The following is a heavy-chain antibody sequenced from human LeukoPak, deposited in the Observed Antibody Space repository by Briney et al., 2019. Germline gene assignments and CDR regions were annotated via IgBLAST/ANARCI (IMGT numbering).Heavy chain of an antibody. D-gene: IGHD3-10*01. J-gene: IGHJ5*02. CDR3: ARGGYYGSGNDFRFDP. Sequence: SETLSLTCTVSGRSISSYYWSWIRQPPGKGLEWIGYIYYSGSTNYKPSLKSRVIISVDTSKNQFSLKLSSVTAADTAVYYCARGGYYGSGNDFRFDPWGQGTLVTVSS. CDR2: IYYSGST. V-gene: IGHV4-59*01. CDR1: GRSISSYY.